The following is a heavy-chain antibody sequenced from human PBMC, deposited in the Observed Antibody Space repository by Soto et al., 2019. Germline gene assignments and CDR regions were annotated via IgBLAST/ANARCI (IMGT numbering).Heavy chain of an antibody. CDR2: IAAVNGKT. J-gene: IGHJ4*01. D-gene: IGHD5-12*01. Sequence: ASVKVSCKTSGFILSTYAMHWVRQAPGQRPEWMGWIAAVNGKTEYSHKFQGRVTLTSDTSASTVFLDLTSLRSEDTAVYYCARGNTGYEYGFLEYWG. CDR3: ARGNTGYEYGFLEY. CDR1: GFILSTYA. V-gene: IGHV1-3*01.